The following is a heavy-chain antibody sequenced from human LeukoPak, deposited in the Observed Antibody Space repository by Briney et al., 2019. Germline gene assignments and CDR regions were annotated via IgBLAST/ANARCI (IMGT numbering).Heavy chain of an antibody. J-gene: IGHJ4*02. CDR3: ATAPYYDVTGYPYYFED. CDR2: FDPEDAKT. V-gene: IGHV1-24*01. D-gene: IGHD3-22*01. CDR1: GYTLNELS. Sequence: ASVKVSCKVSGYTLNELSLHWVRPIPGIGLEWMGGFDPEDAKTIYAQKFQGRVTMTEDTSTDTAYMELSSLRFEDTAVYYCATAPYYDVTGYPYYFEDWGQGTLVTVSS.